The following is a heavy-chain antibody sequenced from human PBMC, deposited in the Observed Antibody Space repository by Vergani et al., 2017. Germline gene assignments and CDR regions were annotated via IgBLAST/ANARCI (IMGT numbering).Heavy chain of an antibody. J-gene: IGHJ4*02. CDR2: IYSGGST. CDR3: ASLIAAAGTDY. CDR1: GFTVSSNY. Sequence: EVQLVESGGGLVQPGGSLRLSCAASGFTVSSNYMSWVRQAPGKGLEWVSVIYSGGSTYYADSVKGRFTISRDNSKNTLYLQMTSLRAEDTAVYYCASLIAAAGTDYWGQGTLVTVSS. D-gene: IGHD6-13*01. V-gene: IGHV3-53*01.